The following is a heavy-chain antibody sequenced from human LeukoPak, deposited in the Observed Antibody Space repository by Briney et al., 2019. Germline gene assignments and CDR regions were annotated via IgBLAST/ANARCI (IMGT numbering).Heavy chain of an antibody. J-gene: IGHJ4*02. V-gene: IGHV1-8*02. CDR2: MNPNSGNT. Sequence: GASVKVSCKASGYTFTSYGISWVRQAPGQGLEWMGWMNPNSGNTGYAQKFQGRVTMTRNTSISTAYMELSSLRSEDTAVYYCARAYRGAPDYWGQGTLVTVSS. CDR1: GYTFTSYG. CDR3: ARAYRGAPDY. D-gene: IGHD1-26*01.